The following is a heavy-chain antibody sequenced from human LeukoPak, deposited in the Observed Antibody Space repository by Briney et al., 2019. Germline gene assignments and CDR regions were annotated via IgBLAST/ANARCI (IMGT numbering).Heavy chain of an antibody. CDR2: IYYSGIT. D-gene: IGHD6-6*01. J-gene: IGHJ4*02. Sequence: SETLSLTCTVSGGSISSYHWTWIRQPPGKGLEWIGYIYYSGITNYNPSLKSRVTISVDTSKNQFSLKLTSVTAAGTAMYYCARSDSSSLPSNYWGQGTLVTVSS. CDR1: GGSISSYH. V-gene: IGHV4-59*01. CDR3: ARSDSSSLPSNY.